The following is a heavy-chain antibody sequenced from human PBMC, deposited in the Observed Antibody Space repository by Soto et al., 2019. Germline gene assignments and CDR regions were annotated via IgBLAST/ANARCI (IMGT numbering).Heavy chain of an antibody. CDR3: ARKGAAAYYALYYRAG. D-gene: IGHD3-22*01. Sequence: PGKGLEWIGYIYYSGNTNYNPSLKSRVTISVDTSKNQFSLNLTSATAADTAVYCCARKGAAAYYALYYRAGRGKGTTVTVS. V-gene: IGHV4-59*01. CDR2: IYYSGNT. J-gene: IGHJ6*03.